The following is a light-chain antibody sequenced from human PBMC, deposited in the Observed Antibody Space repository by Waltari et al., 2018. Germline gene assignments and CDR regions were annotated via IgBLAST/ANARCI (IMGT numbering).Light chain of an antibody. CDR1: SSAVGAYHS. CDR3: CSYGGTSAPYV. J-gene: IGLJ1*01. Sequence: QSPLTQPASVSGSPGQSLTISCIGTSSAVGAYHSVPWYQQHPDKAPKLLIYDVNKRATGVSSRFSGSRSANTASLTISGLQTEDEADYYCCSYGGTSAPYVFGAGTKVTVL. V-gene: IGLV2-23*02. CDR2: DVN.